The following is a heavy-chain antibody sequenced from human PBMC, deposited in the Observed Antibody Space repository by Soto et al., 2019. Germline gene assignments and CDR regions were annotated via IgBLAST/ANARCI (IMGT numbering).Heavy chain of an antibody. Sequence: QLQLQESGSGLVQPSQTLSLTCAVSGGSISSGGHSWSWIRQPPGKGLEWIGYIYHSGSTFYNPSLRSRVTISVDRSKNEFSLKMNSVTAADTAIYYCARAGAKRSSEWPNWFEHWGQGTLVTVSS. D-gene: IGHD3-3*01. CDR1: GGSISSGGHS. J-gene: IGHJ5*02. CDR3: ARAGAKRSSEWPNWFEH. CDR2: IYHSGST. V-gene: IGHV4-30-2*01.